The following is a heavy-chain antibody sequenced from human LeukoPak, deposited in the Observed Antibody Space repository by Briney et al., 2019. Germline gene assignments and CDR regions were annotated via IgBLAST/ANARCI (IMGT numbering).Heavy chain of an antibody. Sequence: PGGSLRLSCAASGFTFSSYAMSWVRQAPGKGLEWVSAISGSGGSTYYADSVKGRFTISRDNSKNTLYLQMNSLRAEDTAVYYCAKGTACSSTSCYRAILVYFDYWGQGTLVTVSS. CDR3: AKGTACSSTSCYRAILVYFDY. CDR1: GFTFSSYA. V-gene: IGHV3-23*01. D-gene: IGHD2-2*01. CDR2: ISGSGGST. J-gene: IGHJ4*02.